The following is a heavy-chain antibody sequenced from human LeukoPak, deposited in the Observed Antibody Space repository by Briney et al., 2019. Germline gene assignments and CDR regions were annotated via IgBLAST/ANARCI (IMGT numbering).Heavy chain of an antibody. V-gene: IGHV4-59*01. CDR3: ARVNPLGDLF. Sequence: PSETLSLTCTVSGGSISSYYWSWIRQPPGKGLEWIGYIYYSGSTNYNPSLKSRVTISVDTSKTQFSLKLRSVTAADTAVYYCARVNPLGDLFWGQGTLVTVSS. J-gene: IGHJ4*02. CDR2: IYYSGST. CDR1: GGSISSYY. D-gene: IGHD3-16*01.